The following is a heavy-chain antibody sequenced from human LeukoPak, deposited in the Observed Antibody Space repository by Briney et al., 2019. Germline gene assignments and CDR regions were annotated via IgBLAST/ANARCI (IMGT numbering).Heavy chain of an antibody. D-gene: IGHD3-22*01. V-gene: IGHV4-34*01. CDR1: GGSFSGYY. CDR2: TYHSGST. Sequence: SETLSLTCAVYGGSFSGYYWSWIRQPPGKGLEWIGSTYHSGSTYYNPSLKSRVTISVDTSKNQFSLKLSSVTAADTAVYYCARAAPIVVITTNDAFDIWGQGTMVTVSS. J-gene: IGHJ3*02. CDR3: ARAAPIVVITTNDAFDI.